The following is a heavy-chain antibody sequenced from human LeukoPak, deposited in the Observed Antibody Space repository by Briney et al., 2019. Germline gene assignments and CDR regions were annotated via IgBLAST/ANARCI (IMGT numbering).Heavy chain of an antibody. J-gene: IGHJ4*02. Sequence: ESGPTLVKPTQTLTLTCTFSGFSLSISGVSVGWIRQPPGKALEWLALIYCDDDKRYSPSLKSRLTITKDTSKKQVVLTMTNMDPVDTATYYCAHRRDDIFTAYYLGFDYWSQGTLVTVSS. V-gene: IGHV2-5*02. CDR1: GFSLSISGVS. D-gene: IGHD3-9*01. CDR3: AHRRDDIFTAYYLGFDY. CDR2: IYCDDDK.